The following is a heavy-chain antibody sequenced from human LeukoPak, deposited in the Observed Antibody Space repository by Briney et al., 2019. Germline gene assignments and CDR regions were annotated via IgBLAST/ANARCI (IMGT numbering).Heavy chain of an antibody. V-gene: IGHV3-30*03. D-gene: IGHD3-22*01. Sequence: GGSLRLSCAASGFTFSSYGMHWVRQAPGKGLEWVAVISYDGSNKYYADSVKGRFTISRDNSKNTLYLQMNSLRAEDTAVYYCATLDDSSGYYYPLDYWGQGTLVTVSS. CDR1: GFTFSSYG. CDR2: ISYDGSNK. CDR3: ATLDDSSGYYYPLDY. J-gene: IGHJ4*02.